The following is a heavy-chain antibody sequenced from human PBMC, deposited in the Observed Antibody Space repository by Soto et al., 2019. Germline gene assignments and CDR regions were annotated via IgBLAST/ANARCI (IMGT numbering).Heavy chain of an antibody. D-gene: IGHD4-17*01. CDR1: GFTFSSYG. J-gene: IGHJ4*02. V-gene: IGHV3-33*01. Sequence: QVQLVESGGGVVQPGRSLRLSCAASGFTFSSYGMHWVRQAPGKGLEWVAVIWYDGSNKHYADSVKGRFTISRDNSKNTLYLQMNSLRAEDTAVYYCARDRYGDYADYYFDYWGQGTLVTVSS. CDR2: IWYDGSNK. CDR3: ARDRYGDYADYYFDY.